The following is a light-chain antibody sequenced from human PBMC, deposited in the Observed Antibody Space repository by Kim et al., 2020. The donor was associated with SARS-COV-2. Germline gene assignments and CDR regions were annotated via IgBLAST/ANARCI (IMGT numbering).Light chain of an antibody. CDR1: QSVGNY. CDR2: DAS. V-gene: IGKV3-11*01. Sequence: LSVSPGERATLSCRASQSVGNYLAWYQQKPGQAPRLLISDASNRATDIPARFSGSGSGTDFTLTISSLEPEDFAVYYCQQRSNWYTFGQGTKLEI. J-gene: IGKJ2*01. CDR3: QQRSNWYT.